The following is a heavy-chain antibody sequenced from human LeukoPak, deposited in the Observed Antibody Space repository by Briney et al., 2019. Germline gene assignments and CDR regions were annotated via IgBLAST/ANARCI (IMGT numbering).Heavy chain of an antibody. CDR2: IRKDVGDR. D-gene: IGHD5/OR15-5a*01. Sequence: GGSLRLSCAASGVTFSNYCLTAVRQAPGKGLERGANIRKDVGDRHYVDSVKVRFPVSRDHAKKSVYLQMDSRRAEDPASYNCVGVKVSTVTHSFDLWGQGTTVIVSS. CDR1: GVTFSNYC. J-gene: IGHJ3*01. V-gene: IGHV3-7*01. CDR3: VGVKVSTVTHSFDL.